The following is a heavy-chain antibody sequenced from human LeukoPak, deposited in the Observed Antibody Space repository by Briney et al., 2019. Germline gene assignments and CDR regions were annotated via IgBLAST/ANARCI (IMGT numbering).Heavy chain of an antibody. CDR3: VRGNDYGGPHY. CDR2: IDRDVSRI. D-gene: IGHD4-23*01. CDR1: GFTFSSYW. Sequence: GGSLRLSCAVSGFTFSSYWMHWVRQAPGKGLVWVSRIDRDVSRINYADSVKGRFTISRDNGKNTLFLQMNSLRAEDAAVYYCVRGNDYGGPHYWGQGTLDTVSS. V-gene: IGHV3-74*01. J-gene: IGHJ4*02.